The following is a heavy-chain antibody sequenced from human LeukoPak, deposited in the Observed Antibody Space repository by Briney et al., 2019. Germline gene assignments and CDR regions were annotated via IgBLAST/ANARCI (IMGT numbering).Heavy chain of an antibody. V-gene: IGHV3-7*01. CDR2: INREGNEK. CDR3: ARVGTWELQRVFDF. CDR1: GFAFSSYW. J-gene: IGHJ4*02. D-gene: IGHD4-23*01. Sequence: GGSLRLSCATSGFAFSSYWMTWVRQVPGKGLEWVANINREGNEKYYVDSVKGRFTISRDNAKNSVDLQMDSLRVEDTAVYYCARVGTWELQRVFDFWGQGTLVTLSS.